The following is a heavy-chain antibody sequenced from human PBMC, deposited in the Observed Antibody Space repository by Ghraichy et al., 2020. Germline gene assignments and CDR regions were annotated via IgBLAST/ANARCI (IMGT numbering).Heavy chain of an antibody. CDR2: ISGSEDRT. D-gene: IGHD2-15*01. CDR1: GFTFGDYA. J-gene: IGHJ2*01. Sequence: GGSLRLSCEASGFTFGDYAMSWVRQAPGKGLQWVSSISGSEDRTYYADSVTGRFTISRDNSKNTLYLQMNSLRAEDTAVYYCAKEGDCSAGNCYSLSHGWYFDLWGRGTLVTVSS. CDR3: AKEGDCSAGNCYSLSHGWYFDL. V-gene: IGHV3-23*01.